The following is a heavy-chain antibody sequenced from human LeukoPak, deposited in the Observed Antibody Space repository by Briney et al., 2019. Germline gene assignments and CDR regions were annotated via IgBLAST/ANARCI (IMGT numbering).Heavy chain of an antibody. Sequence: PSETLSVACTVSGGSIFSSSYYSGWIRQPPWTGLEWIGSVYYSGSNYYNPSIKSRVTIYVDTSKNQVSLKPSSVTAADTADYYCARRARERSGFDYWGQGTLVTVSS. CDR3: ARRARERSGFDY. V-gene: IGHV4-39*01. CDR1: GGSIFSSSYY. D-gene: IGHD3-10*01. J-gene: IGHJ4*02. CDR2: VYYSGSN.